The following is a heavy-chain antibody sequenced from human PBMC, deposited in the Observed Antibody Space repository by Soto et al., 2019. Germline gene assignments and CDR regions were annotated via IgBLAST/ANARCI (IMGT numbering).Heavy chain of an antibody. J-gene: IGHJ4*02. Sequence: QITLKESGPTLVKPTQPLTLTCTFSGFSLSTSGVGVGWIRQPPGKALEWLALIYWNDDKRYCPSLKSRLTITKDTSKNQVVLTMTNMDPVDTATYYCAHNLLVVVTAMSWPYYLDYWGQGTLVTVSS. CDR2: IYWNDDK. V-gene: IGHV2-5*01. CDR3: AHNLLVVVTAMSWPYYLDY. CDR1: GFSLSTSGVG. D-gene: IGHD2-21*02.